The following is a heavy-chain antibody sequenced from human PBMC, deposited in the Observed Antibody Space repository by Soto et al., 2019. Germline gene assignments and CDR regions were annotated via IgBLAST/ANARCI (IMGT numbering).Heavy chain of an antibody. CDR1: GGSISTYY. CDR2: IYYTGST. Sequence: QVQLQESGPGLVKPSETLSLTCTVSGGSISTYYWSWIRQPPGKGLEWIGYIYYTGSTKYNPSLKRRVTISVDTSKNQFSLKLSSVTAADTAVYYCARASGCSGDSCAFDPWGQGTLVTVSS. J-gene: IGHJ5*02. V-gene: IGHV4-59*01. D-gene: IGHD2-15*01. CDR3: ARASGCSGDSCAFDP.